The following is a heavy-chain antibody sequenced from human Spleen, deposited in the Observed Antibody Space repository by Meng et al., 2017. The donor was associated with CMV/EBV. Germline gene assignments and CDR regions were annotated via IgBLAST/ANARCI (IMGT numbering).Heavy chain of an antibody. J-gene: IGHJ2*01. Sequence: GESLKISCAASGFTFSDNYMSWIRQAPGKGLEWVSYISSSGSSIYSADPVKGRFTISRDNAKNSLYLQMNSLRAEDTAVYYCARGGGYFDLWGRGTLVTVSS. D-gene: IGHD3-10*01. CDR1: GFTFSDNY. CDR3: ARGGGYFDL. V-gene: IGHV3-11*01. CDR2: ISSSGSSI.